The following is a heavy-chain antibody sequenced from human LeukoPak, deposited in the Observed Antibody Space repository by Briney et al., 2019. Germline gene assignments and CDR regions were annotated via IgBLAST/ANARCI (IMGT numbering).Heavy chain of an antibody. D-gene: IGHD4-17*01. CDR2: IKSKTDCGTT. J-gene: IGHJ3*02. Sequence: GGSLRLSCAASGFTFSNAWMSWVRQAPGKGLEWVGRIKSKTDCGTTDYAAPVKGRFTIPRDDSKNTLYLQMNSLKTEDTAVYYCTTEIRDAFDIWGQGTMVTVSS. V-gene: IGHV3-15*01. CDR1: GFTFSNAW. CDR3: TTEIRDAFDI.